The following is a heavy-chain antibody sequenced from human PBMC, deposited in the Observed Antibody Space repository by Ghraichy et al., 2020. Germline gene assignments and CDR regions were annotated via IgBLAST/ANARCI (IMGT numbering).Heavy chain of an antibody. CDR1: DGSINTGGYY. D-gene: IGHD3-9*01. V-gene: IGHV4-31*03. J-gene: IGHJ2*01. CDR3: ARLVVGRVYFDL. CDR2: IKYSGDT. Sequence: SETLSLTCTVSDGSINTGGYYWSWIRQHTGKGREGIGYIKYSGDTYYNPSLKSRVTISGDTSKNQFSLKLSSVTAADTAVYYCARLVVGRVYFDLWGRGTLVTVSS.